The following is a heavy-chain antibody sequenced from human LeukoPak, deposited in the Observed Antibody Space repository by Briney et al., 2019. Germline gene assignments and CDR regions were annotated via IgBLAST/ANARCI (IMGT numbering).Heavy chain of an antibody. Sequence: GGSLRLSCDVSGFTFRNYAMSWVRQAPGKGLEWVSGISASGGSKYYADSVKGRFIISRDNFKDTMYLQMNSLRVEDTAVYYCVKPESTGWYGDYWGQGTLVTVSS. V-gene: IGHV3-23*01. J-gene: IGHJ4*02. CDR3: VKPESTGWYGDY. D-gene: IGHD6-19*01. CDR2: ISASGGSK. CDR1: GFTFRNYA.